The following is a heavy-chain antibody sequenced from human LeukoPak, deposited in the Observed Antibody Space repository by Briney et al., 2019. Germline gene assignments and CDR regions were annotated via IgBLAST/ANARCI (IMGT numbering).Heavy chain of an antibody. D-gene: IGHD4-17*01. Sequence: SQTLSLTCTVSGGSISSGDYYWSWIRQPPGKGLEWIGYIYYSGSTYYNPSLKSRVTISVDTSKNQFSLKLSSVTAADTAVYYCARGNQCGDYLDYWGQGTLVTVSS. CDR3: ARGNQCGDYLDY. CDR1: GGSISSGDYY. J-gene: IGHJ4*02. V-gene: IGHV4-30-4*01. CDR2: IYYSGST.